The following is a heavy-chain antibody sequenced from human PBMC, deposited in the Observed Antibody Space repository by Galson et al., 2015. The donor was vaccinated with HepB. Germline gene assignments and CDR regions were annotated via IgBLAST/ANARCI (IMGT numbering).Heavy chain of an antibody. D-gene: IGHD6-19*01. J-gene: IGHJ4*02. V-gene: IGHV3-23*01. CDR1: GFTFSSYT. Sequence: SLRLSCAASGFTFSSYTMSWVRQTPGKGLEWVSAISGSGGSAYYADSVKGRFTISRDNSKNTLYLQMNSLRAEDTAVYYCARMKAGIAVDWGQGTLVAISS. CDR3: ARMKAGIAVD. CDR2: ISGSGGSA.